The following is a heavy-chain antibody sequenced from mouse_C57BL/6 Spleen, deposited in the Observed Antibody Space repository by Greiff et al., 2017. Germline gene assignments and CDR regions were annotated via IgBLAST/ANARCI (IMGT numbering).Heavy chain of an antibody. Sequence: VKLMESGPGLVAPSQSLSITCTVSGFSLTSYAISWVRQPPGKGLEWLGVIWTGGGTNYNSALKSRLSISKDNSKSQVFLKMNSLQTDDTARYYCAIIYYDYDEGYFDVWGTGTTVTVAS. D-gene: IGHD2-4*01. J-gene: IGHJ1*03. CDR3: AIIYYDYDEGYFDV. CDR2: IWTGGGT. CDR1: GFSLTSYA. V-gene: IGHV2-9-1*01.